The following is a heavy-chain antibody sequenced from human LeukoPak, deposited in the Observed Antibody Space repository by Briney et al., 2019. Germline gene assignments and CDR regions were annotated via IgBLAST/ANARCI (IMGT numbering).Heavy chain of an antibody. J-gene: IGHJ5*01. V-gene: IGHV4-39*01. CDR3: ARHRGWFDS. CDR1: GGSISSSSYY. CDR2: IYYSGST. Sequence: SETLSLTCTVSGGSISSSSYYWGWIRQPPGKGLEWIGNIYYSGSTYYNPSLKSRVTISVDPSQNQFSLKLSSVTAADTAVYYCARHRGWFDSWGQGTLVTVSS.